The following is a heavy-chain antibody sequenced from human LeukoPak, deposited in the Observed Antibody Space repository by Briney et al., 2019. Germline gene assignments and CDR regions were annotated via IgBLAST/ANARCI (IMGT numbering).Heavy chain of an antibody. CDR3: AKDKPAYCSSTSCFIDY. D-gene: IGHD2-2*01. Sequence: GGSLRLSCAASGFTFSSYGMHWVRQAPGKGLEWVAVISYDGGNKYYADSVKGRFTISRDNSKNTLYLQMNSLRAEDTAVYYCAKDKPAYCSSTSCFIDYWGQGTLVTVSS. V-gene: IGHV3-30*18. CDR1: GFTFSSYG. J-gene: IGHJ4*02. CDR2: ISYDGGNK.